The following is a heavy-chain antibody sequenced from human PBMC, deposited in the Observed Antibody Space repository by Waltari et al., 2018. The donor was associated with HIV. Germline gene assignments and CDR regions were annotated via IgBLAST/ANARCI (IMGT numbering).Heavy chain of an antibody. CDR3: TTAGSYYYYYGMDV. V-gene: IGHV3-15*01. CDR2: NKSKTDGGTT. CDR1: GFTFSNAW. J-gene: IGHJ6*02. Sequence: EVQLVESGGGLVKPGGSLRLSCAASGFTFSNAWMSWVRQAPGKGLEVVGRNKSKTDGGTTDYAAPVKGRFTISRDDSKNTLYLQMNSLKTEDTAVYYCTTAGSYYYYYGMDVWGQGTTVTVSS. D-gene: IGHD1-26*01.